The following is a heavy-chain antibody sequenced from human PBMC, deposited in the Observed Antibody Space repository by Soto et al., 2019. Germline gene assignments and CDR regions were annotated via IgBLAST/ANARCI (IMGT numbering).Heavy chain of an antibody. Sequence: ALELLSLRYPVAGYSISSGCYWAWVRTPPGKGPEWIASIYHGGTTFYNPSLKSRITISVDTSNNQFSLKLTSVTAADTAVYYCARVHVMVVAGSTFDYWGHGTLVTVSS. CDR3: ARVHVMVVAGSTFDY. CDR1: GYSISSGCY. D-gene: IGHD6-19*01. J-gene: IGHJ4*01. CDR2: IYHGGTT. V-gene: IGHV4-38-2*01.